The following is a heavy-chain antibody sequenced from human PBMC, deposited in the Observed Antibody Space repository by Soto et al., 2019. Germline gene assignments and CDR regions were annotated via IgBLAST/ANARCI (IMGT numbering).Heavy chain of an antibody. Sequence: GGSLRLSCAASGFTFSSYGMHWVRQAPGKGLEWVAVISYDGSNKYYADSVKGRFTISRDNSKNTLYLQMNSLRAEDTAVYYCATDAEGSDAFDIWGQGTMVTVSS. CDR1: GFTFSSYG. D-gene: IGHD3-10*01. J-gene: IGHJ3*02. V-gene: IGHV3-30*03. CDR3: ATDAEGSDAFDI. CDR2: ISYDGSNK.